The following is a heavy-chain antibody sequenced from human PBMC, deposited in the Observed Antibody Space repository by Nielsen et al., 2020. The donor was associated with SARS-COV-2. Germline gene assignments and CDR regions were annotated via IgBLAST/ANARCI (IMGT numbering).Heavy chain of an antibody. D-gene: IGHD3-10*01. J-gene: IGHJ4*02. V-gene: IGHV3-7*04. Sequence: GRFTISRDNAKNALYLQMNSLRGEDTAVYYCARGSGSYYTSLGYWGQGTLVTVSS. CDR3: ARGSGSYYTSLGY.